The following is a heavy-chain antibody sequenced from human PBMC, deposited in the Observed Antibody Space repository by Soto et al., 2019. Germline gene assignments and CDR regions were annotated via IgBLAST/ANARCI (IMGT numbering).Heavy chain of an antibody. D-gene: IGHD1-26*01. CDR2: IIPILGIA. CDR3: ARGEDSGSYYVCFDY. V-gene: IGHV1-69*02. Sequence: QVQLVQSGAEVKKPGSSVKVSCKASGGTFSSYTISWVRQSPGQGLEWMGRIIPILGIANYAQKFQGRVTITADKSTSTAYMELSSLRSEDTAVYYCARGEDSGSYYVCFDYWGQGTLVTVSS. CDR1: GGTFSSYT. J-gene: IGHJ4*02.